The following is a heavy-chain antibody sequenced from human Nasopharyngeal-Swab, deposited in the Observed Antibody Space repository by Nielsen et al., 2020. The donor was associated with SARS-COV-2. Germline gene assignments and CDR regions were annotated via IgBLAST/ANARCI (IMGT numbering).Heavy chain of an antibody. CDR1: GFSVSTKY. CDR3: AKVLGDSSWYSQYYYYYMDV. Sequence: GGSLRLSCAASGFSVSTKYMSWVRQAPGKGLEWVSSVTDAGSTTFYAKSVKGRFTISRDNSKNTLYLHLNSLRAEDTAVYYCAKVLGDSSWYSQYYYYYMDVWGEGATVTVSS. D-gene: IGHD6-13*01. CDR2: VTDAGSTT. V-gene: IGHV3-23*01. J-gene: IGHJ6*03.